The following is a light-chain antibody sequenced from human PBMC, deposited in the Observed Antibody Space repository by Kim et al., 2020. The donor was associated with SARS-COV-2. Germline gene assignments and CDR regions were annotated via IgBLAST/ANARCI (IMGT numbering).Light chain of an antibody. J-gene: IGKJ4*01. CDR1: QSVSSY. CDR2: DAS. Sequence: EIVLTQSPATLSLSPGERATLSCRASQSVSSYLLWYQQKPGQAPRLLIHDASNRATGIPARFSGSGSGTDFTLTISSLEPEDFAVYYCQQRGNWPLTFGGGTKVDIK. CDR3: QQRGNWPLT. V-gene: IGKV3-11*01.